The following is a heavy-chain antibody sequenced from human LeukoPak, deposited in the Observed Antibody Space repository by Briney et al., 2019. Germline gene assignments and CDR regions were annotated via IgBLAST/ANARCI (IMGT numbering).Heavy chain of an antibody. V-gene: IGHV4-59*01. D-gene: IGHD6-13*01. CDR2: IYYSGST. J-gene: IGHJ4*02. CDR3: ARSIAAAGTYDY. Sequence: PSETLSLTCTVSGGSISSYYWSWIRQPPGKGLEWIGYIYYSGSTNYNPSLKGRVTISVDTSKNQFSLKLSSVTAADTAVYYCARSIAAAGTYDYWGQGTLVTVSS. CDR1: GGSISSYY.